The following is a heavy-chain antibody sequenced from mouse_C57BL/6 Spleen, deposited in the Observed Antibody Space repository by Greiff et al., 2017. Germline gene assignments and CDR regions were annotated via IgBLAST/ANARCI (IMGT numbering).Heavy chain of an antibody. CDR2: ISSGSSTI. Sequence: EVMLVESGGGLVKPGGSLKLSCAASGFTFSDYGMHWVRQAPEKGLEWVAYISSGSSTIYYADTVKGRFTISRDNAKNTLFLQMTSLRSEDTAMYYCARRYYGSHWYFDVWGTGTTVTVSS. D-gene: IGHD1-1*01. J-gene: IGHJ1*03. CDR1: GFTFSDYG. V-gene: IGHV5-17*01. CDR3: ARRYYGSHWYFDV.